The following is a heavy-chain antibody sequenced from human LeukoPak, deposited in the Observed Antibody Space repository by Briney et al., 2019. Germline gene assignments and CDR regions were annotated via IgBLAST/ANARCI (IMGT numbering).Heavy chain of an antibody. Sequence: SESLSLTCAVYGGSFSGYYWSWIRQPPGKGLEWIGEINHSGSTNYNPSLKSRVTISVDTSKNQFSLKLSSVTAADTAVYYCARGRIKYCSGGSCYSGSGWFDPWGQGTLVTVSS. V-gene: IGHV4-34*01. CDR2: INHSGST. CDR1: GGSFSGYY. J-gene: IGHJ5*02. CDR3: ARGRIKYCSGGSCYSGSGWFDP. D-gene: IGHD2-15*01.